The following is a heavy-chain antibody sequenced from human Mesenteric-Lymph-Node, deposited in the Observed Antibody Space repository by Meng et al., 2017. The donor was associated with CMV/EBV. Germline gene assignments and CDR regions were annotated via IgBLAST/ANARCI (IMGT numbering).Heavy chain of an antibody. CDR3: ARHQRWLKSEGGFNY. Sequence: QVQAKPWRGGLLKPSETLSLTCAVYGGSFSGYYWSWIRQPPGKGLEWIGEINHSGSTNYNPSLKSRVTISVDTSKNQFSLKLSSVTAADTAVYYCARHQRWLKSEGGFNYWGQGTLVTVSS. CDR2: INHSGST. J-gene: IGHJ4*02. V-gene: IGHV4-34*01. CDR1: GGSFSGYY. D-gene: IGHD4-23*01.